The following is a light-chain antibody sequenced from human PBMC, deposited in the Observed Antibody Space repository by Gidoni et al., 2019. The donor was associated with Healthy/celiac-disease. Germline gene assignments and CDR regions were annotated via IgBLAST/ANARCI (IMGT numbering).Light chain of an antibody. Sequence: QSVLTQPPSVSGPPGQRVTISCTGSSSNIGAGYDVHWYQQLPGTAPKLLIYGNRNRPSGVPDRFSGSKSGTSASLAITGLQAEEEADYYCQPYDSSLSGPVVFGGGTKLTVL. CDR1: SSNIGAGYD. J-gene: IGLJ2*01. CDR2: GNR. V-gene: IGLV1-40*01. CDR3: QPYDSSLSGPVV.